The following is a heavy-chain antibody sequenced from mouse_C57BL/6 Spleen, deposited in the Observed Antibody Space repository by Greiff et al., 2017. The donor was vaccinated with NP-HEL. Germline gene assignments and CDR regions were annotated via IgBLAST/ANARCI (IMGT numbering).Heavy chain of an antibody. CDR3: ARTGDYDGACFAY. CDR2: IHPYNDDT. J-gene: IGHJ3*01. D-gene: IGHD2-4*01. Sequence: VQLQQSGAELVKPGASVKLSCKASGYTFTTYPIEWVKQTHGKSLEWIGYIHPYNDDTKYNEKFKGKATLTVDKSSSTVYLELSRLTSEDSAVYYCARTGDYDGACFAYWGQGTLVTVSA. V-gene: IGHV1-47*01. CDR1: GYTFTTYP.